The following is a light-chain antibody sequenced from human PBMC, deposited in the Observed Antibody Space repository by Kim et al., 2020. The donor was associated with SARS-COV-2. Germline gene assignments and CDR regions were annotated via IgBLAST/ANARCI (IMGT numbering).Light chain of an antibody. CDR1: NIGSKS. CDR3: QVWDSSSDHDWV. V-gene: IGLV3-21*04. J-gene: IGLJ3*02. Sequence: PGKTARITCGGNNIGSKSVHWYQQKPGQAPVLVIYYDSDRPSGIPERFSGSNSGNTATLTISRVEAGDEADYYCQVWDSSSDHDWVFGGGTQLTVL. CDR2: YDS.